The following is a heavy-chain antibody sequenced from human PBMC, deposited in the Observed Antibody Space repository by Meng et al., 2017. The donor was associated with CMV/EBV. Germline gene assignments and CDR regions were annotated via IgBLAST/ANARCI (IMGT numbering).Heavy chain of an antibody. CDR1: VVILSRTRPR. CDR3: ARGCDCSGCSCYTVRGWFDP. J-gene: IGHJ5*02. Sequence: VMTSQTLPPQGGTPVVILSRTRPRWNWIRPSPASGLEWLGRTYYRSKWYNDYAVSVKSRISFNPDTSKNQFSLQLNSVTPEDTAVYYCARGCDCSGCSCYTVRGWFDPWGQGTLVTVSS. V-gene: IGHV6-1*01. D-gene: IGHD2-15*01. CDR2: TYYRSKWYN.